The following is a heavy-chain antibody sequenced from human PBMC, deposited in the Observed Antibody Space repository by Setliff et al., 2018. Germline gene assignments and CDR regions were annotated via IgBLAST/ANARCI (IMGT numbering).Heavy chain of an antibody. V-gene: IGHV4-59*01. J-gene: IGHJ6*02. CDR3: VRDRTAYSYGLDV. CDR1: GGSISPYF. D-gene: IGHD5-18*01. CDR2: IYHNGNT. Sequence: SETLSLTCTVSGGSISPYFRSWIRQPPGKGLEWIGYIYHNGNTNFNPSLKTRVTMSVDTSKNQFALNLRSVTAADTAVYYCVRDRTAYSYGLDVWGQGTTVTVS.